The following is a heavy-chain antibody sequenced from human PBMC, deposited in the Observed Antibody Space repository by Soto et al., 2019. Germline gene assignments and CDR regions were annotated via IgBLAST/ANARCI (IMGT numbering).Heavy chain of an antibody. D-gene: IGHD2-21*02. CDR2: IYYSGST. CDR1: GYSISSGYY. V-gene: IGHV4-38-2*01. J-gene: IGHJ4*02. Sequence: SETLSLTCAVSGYSISSGYYWGWLRQPPGKGLEWIGSIYYSGSTYNNPSLRSRVSMSIDTSKDQFSLKLKSVTAADTALYFCARQRTSVVTQAYFDVWGPGSLVTVSS. CDR3: ARQRTSVVTQAYFDV.